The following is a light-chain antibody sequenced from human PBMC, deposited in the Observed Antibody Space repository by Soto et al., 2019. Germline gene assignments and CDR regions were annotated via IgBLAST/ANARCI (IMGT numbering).Light chain of an antibody. J-gene: IGKJ4*01. CDR1: QNINTY. V-gene: IGKV3-11*01. CDR3: QQRSNWPLT. Sequence: EVLLTQSPATLSLSPGESVTLSCRASQNINTYLAWYQQTPGRPPRLLIYDASYRATGIPARFSGSGSGTDFTLTINNLEPEDFAVYYCQQRSNWPLTFGGGTKVEI. CDR2: DAS.